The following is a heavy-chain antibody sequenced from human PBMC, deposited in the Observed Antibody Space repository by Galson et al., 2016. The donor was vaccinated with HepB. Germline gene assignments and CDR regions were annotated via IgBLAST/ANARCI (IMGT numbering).Heavy chain of an antibody. CDR3: ARDKDGGYDY. D-gene: IGHD4-23*01. CDR1: GFSFSNYD. Sequence: SLRLSCAASGFSFSNYDIHWVRQVTGTGLEWVSAISSAGEPHYAASVRGRITISRENAKSSVYLQMNSLRAEDTAVYFCARDKDGGYDYWGQGTLVTVSS. V-gene: IGHV3-13*05. CDR2: ISSAGEP. J-gene: IGHJ4*02.